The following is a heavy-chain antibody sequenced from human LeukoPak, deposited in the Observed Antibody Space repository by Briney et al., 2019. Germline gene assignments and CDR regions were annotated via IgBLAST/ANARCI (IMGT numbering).Heavy chain of an antibody. CDR3: ARSPHSSSPMYYYYYMDV. J-gene: IGHJ6*03. D-gene: IGHD6-13*01. CDR1: GYTFTGYY. Sequence: GASVKVSCKASGYTFTGYYMHWVRQAPGQGLEWMGGIIPIFGTANYAQKFQGRVTITADESTSTAYMELSSLRSEDTAVYYCARSPHSSSPMYYYYYMDVWGKGTTVTVSS. CDR2: IIPIFGTA. V-gene: IGHV1-69*13.